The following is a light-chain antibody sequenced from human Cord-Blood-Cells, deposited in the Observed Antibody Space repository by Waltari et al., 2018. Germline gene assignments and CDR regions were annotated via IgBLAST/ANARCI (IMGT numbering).Light chain of an antibody. V-gene: IGKV1-33*01. Sequence: DIQMTQSPSSLSASVGDRVTITCQASQDISNYLNCYQQKPGKAPKLLIYDASNLETGVPSRFSGSGSGTDFTFTISSLQPEDIATYYCQQYDNLGGTFGPGTKVDIK. CDR3: QQYDNLGGT. J-gene: IGKJ3*01. CDR2: DAS. CDR1: QDISNY.